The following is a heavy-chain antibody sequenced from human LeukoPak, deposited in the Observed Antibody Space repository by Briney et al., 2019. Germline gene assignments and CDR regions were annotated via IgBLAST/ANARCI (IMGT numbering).Heavy chain of an antibody. CDR2: LSGSGTAT. D-gene: IGHD2-21*01. CDR3: AKHLGSHSFLFYYMDV. Sequence: GGSLRLSCEASQFTFSRFAMSWIRQAPGTGLEWGSTLSGSGTATYYADSVKGRFTTSRDNSKDTLYLQMDKLRADDTAVYYCAKHLGSHSFLFYYMDVWGTGTSVIVSS. V-gene: IGHV3-23*01. CDR1: QFTFSRFA. J-gene: IGHJ6*03.